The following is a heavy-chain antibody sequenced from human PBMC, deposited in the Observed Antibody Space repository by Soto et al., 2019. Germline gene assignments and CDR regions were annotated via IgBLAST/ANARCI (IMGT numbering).Heavy chain of an antibody. CDR2: IKSKTDGGTT. J-gene: IGHJ6*01. Sequence: GGSLRLSCAASGFTFSNAWMSWVRQAPGKGLEWDGRIKSKTDGGTTDYAAPVKGRFTISRDDSKNTLYLQMNSLKTEDTAVYYCTTCPIAAAGICEKHYY. V-gene: IGHV3-15*01. D-gene: IGHD6-13*01. CDR1: GFTFSNAW. CDR3: TTCPIAAAGICEKHYY.